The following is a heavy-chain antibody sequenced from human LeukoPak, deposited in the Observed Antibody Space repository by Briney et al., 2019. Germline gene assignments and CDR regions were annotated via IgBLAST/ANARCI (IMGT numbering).Heavy chain of an antibody. CDR3: VREEEGGTFDH. D-gene: IGHD3-16*01. CDR2: INPSAGNT. V-gene: IGHV1-46*01. CDR1: GYTFTSYF. Sequence: ASVTVSCKASGYTFTSYFMHWVRQAPGQGLEWMGIINPSAGNTRYAQKFQGRVTMTRDTSTSTVYMELSSLRSEDTAIYYCVREEEGGTFDHWGQGTLVSVSS. J-gene: IGHJ4*02.